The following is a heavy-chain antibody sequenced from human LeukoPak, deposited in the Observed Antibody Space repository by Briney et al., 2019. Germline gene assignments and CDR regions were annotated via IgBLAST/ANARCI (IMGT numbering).Heavy chain of an antibody. CDR3: ANKPAGFDP. D-gene: IGHD1-14*01. CDR2: ISGSGDGT. V-gene: IGHV3-23*01. CDR1: GLTFSSDA. J-gene: IGHJ5*02. Sequence: GGSLRLSCTSSGLTFSSDAMTWVRQAPGKGLEWVSSISGSGDGTYYADSVKGRFTISRDNSKNTLYLQMNCLRAEDTAVYYCANKPAGFDPWGQGTLVTVSS.